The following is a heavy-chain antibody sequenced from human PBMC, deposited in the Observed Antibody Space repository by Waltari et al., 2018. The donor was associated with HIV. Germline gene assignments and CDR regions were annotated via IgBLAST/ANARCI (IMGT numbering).Heavy chain of an antibody. J-gene: IGHJ6*02. Sequence: QVHLVQSGGEVKKPGASVKVSCKASGYTFITYGISWVRQAPGHGLEWMGWISVYNGGTNYAQKFQGRVNMTTDKSTSTAYMELRSLRADDTAVYFCARVSGSGYYGMDVWGQGTTVTVSS. CDR3: ARVSGSGYYGMDV. CDR2: ISVYNGGT. CDR1: GYTFITYG. V-gene: IGHV1-18*01. D-gene: IGHD3-10*01.